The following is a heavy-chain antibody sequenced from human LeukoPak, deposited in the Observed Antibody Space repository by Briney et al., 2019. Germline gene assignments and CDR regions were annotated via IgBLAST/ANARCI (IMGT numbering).Heavy chain of an antibody. Sequence: GASVKVSCKASGGTFSSFAISWVRQAPGQGLEWMGRIIPIFGTANYAQKFQGRVTITTDESTSTAYMELSSLRSEDTAVYYCACSGGSFDHPLFDYWGQGTLVTVSS. CDR2: IIPIFGTA. J-gene: IGHJ4*02. CDR3: ACSGGSFDHPLFDY. CDR1: GGTFSSFA. V-gene: IGHV1-69*05. D-gene: IGHD2-15*01.